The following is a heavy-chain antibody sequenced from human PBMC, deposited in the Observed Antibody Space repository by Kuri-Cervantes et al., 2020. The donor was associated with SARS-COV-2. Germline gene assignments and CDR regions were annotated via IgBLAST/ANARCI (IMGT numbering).Heavy chain of an antibody. D-gene: IGHD2-2*01. Sequence: GGSLRLSCAASGFTFTSYSMTWVRQAPGKGLEWVSSIRSSSSQRYYVDSVKGRFTISRDNAKNSLYLQMNSLRAEDTAVYYCARVEVVVVPAATHYYYYYMDVWGKGTTVTVSS. CDR1: GFTFTSYS. CDR2: IRSSSSQR. V-gene: IGHV3-21*01. CDR3: ARVEVVVVPAATHYYYYYMDV. J-gene: IGHJ6*03.